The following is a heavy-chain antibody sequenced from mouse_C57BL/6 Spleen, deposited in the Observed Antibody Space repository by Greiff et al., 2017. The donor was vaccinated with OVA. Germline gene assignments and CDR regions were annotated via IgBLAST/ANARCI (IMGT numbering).Heavy chain of an antibody. J-gene: IGHJ2*01. D-gene: IGHD1-2*01. CDR2: IDPETGGT. Sequence: VQLQQSGAELVRPGASVTLSCKASGSTFTDYEMHWVKQTPVHGLEWIGAIDPETGGTAYKQKFKGKAILTADKSSSTAYMELRSLTSEDSAVYYCTREGRMTAGYYFDYWGKGTTLTVSS. CDR1: GSTFTDYE. V-gene: IGHV1-15*01. CDR3: TREGRMTAGYYFDY.